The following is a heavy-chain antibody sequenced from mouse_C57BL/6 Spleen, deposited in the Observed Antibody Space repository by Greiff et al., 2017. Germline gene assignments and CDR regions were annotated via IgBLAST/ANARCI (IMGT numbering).Heavy chain of an antibody. Sequence: EVQLQQSGAELVRPGASVKLSCTASGFNIKDDYMHWVKQRPEQGLEWIGWIDPENGDTGYASQFQGKATISADTSSNTAYLQLSSLTSADTSVYYCTRYINNAFVYWGQGTTRTVSS. CDR1: GFNIKDDY. J-gene: IGHJ2*01. V-gene: IGHV14-4*01. CDR2: IDPENGDT. D-gene: IGHD2-5*01. CDR3: TRYINNAFVY.